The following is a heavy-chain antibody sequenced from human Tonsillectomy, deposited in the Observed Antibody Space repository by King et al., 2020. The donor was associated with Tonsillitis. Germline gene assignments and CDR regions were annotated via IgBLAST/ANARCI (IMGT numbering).Heavy chain of an antibody. Sequence: VQLVESGGGLIQPGGSLRLSCAASGLIVSSNYMSWVRQAPGKGLEWVSIIYSGGSTDYADSVKGRFTISRDNSKNTLYLQMNSLRAEDTAVYYCARGDYYDSSGHYYENPFDIWGQGTMVTVSS. D-gene: IGHD3-22*01. CDR3: ARGDYYDSSGHYYENPFDI. CDR1: GLIVSSNY. J-gene: IGHJ3*02. CDR2: IYSGGST. V-gene: IGHV3-53*01.